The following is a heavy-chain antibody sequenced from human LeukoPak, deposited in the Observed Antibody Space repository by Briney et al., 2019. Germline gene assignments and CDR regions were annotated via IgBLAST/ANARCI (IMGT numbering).Heavy chain of an antibody. CDR3: ARLRDYGSGTFYNDY. Sequence: SETLSLTCSVSGDSLSNYYWTWMRQPPGKGLEWVGYIYYTGSPNYNPSRKSRVTISVDTSKNQFSLKLSSVTAADTAVYYCARLRDYGSGTFYNDYWGQGTLVTVSS. CDR2: IYYTGSP. CDR1: GDSLSNYY. D-gene: IGHD3-10*01. V-gene: IGHV4-59*08. J-gene: IGHJ4*02.